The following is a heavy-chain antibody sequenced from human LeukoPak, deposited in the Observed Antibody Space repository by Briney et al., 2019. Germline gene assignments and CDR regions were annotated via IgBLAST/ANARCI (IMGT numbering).Heavy chain of an antibody. Sequence: ASVKVSCKASGYTFSSYGISWVQQASGQGLEWMAWISAYNGKTNYAQKLRGRVTMTTDTSTSTAYMELRSLRSDDTAIYYCARDRNPYYDGSGYGYCWGQGTLVTVSS. CDR2: ISAYNGKT. V-gene: IGHV1-18*01. D-gene: IGHD3-22*01. CDR1: GYTFSSYG. J-gene: IGHJ4*02. CDR3: ARDRNPYYDGSGYGYC.